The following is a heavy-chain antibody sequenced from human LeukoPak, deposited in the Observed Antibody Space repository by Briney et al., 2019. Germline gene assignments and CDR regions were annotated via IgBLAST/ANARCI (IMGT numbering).Heavy chain of an antibody. D-gene: IGHD5-12*01. Sequence: GPLRLSCAASGFTFSSYAMHWVRQAPGKGLEWVAVISYDGSNKYYADSVKGRFTISRDNSKNTLYLQMNSLRAEDTAVYYCARDVDIVATIGFDYWGQGTLVTVSS. CDR2: ISYDGSNK. J-gene: IGHJ4*02. CDR1: GFTFSSYA. CDR3: ARDVDIVATIGFDY. V-gene: IGHV3-30-3*01.